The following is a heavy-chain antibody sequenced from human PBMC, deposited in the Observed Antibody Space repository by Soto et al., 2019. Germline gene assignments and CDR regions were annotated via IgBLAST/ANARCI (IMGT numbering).Heavy chain of an antibody. J-gene: IGHJ6*02. D-gene: IGHD2-15*01. CDR2: ISYDGSNK. Sequence: QVQLVESGGGVVQPGRSLRLSCAASGFTFSSYGMHWVRQAPGKGLERVAVISYDGSNKYYADSVKGRFTISRDNSKNTLYLQMNSLRAEDTAVYYCATLPLGYCSGGSCYQGNYYYYGMDVWGQGTTVTVSS. CDR1: GFTFSSYG. CDR3: ATLPLGYCSGGSCYQGNYYYYGMDV. V-gene: IGHV3-30*03.